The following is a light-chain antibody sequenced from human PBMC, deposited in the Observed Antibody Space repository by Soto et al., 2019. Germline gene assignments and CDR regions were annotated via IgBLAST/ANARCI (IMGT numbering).Light chain of an antibody. Sequence: DIQMTQSPSSLSASVGDRVTITCRASQSISSYLNWYQQKPGKAPKLLIYAASSLQSGVPSRFSGSGSGTDFTLTISSLQPEDCATYYCQQSYSTPLTLGQGTKLEIK. CDR1: QSISSY. CDR2: AAS. V-gene: IGKV1-39*01. J-gene: IGKJ2*01. CDR3: QQSYSTPLT.